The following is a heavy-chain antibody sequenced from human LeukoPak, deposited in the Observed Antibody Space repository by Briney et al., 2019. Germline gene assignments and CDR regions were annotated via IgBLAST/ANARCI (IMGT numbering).Heavy chain of an antibody. J-gene: IGHJ5*02. D-gene: IGHD3-10*01. V-gene: IGHV1-18*01. CDR3: ARQKDYYGPPNWFDP. CDR1: GYTFTSYG. Sequence: ASVKVSCKASGYTFTSYGISWVRQAPGQGLEWMGWISAYNGNTNYAQKLRGRVTMTTDTSTSTAYMELRSLRSDDTAVYYCARQKDYYGPPNWFDPWGQGTLVTVSS. CDR2: ISAYNGNT.